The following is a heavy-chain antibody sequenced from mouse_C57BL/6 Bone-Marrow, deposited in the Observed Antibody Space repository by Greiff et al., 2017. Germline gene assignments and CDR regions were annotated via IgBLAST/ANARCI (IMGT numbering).Heavy chain of an antibody. CDR1: GYTFTDYY. D-gene: IGHD1-1*01. V-gene: IGHV1-77*01. CDR3: ASQPITTVVARAMDY. J-gene: IGHJ4*01. CDR2: IGPGSGST. Sequence: VQLQQSGAELVKPGASVKISCKASGYTFTDYYINWVKQRPGQGLEWIGKIGPGSGSTYYNEKFKGKATLTAAKSSSTAYMQLSSLTSEDSAVYFCASQPITTVVARAMDYWGQGTSVTVSS.